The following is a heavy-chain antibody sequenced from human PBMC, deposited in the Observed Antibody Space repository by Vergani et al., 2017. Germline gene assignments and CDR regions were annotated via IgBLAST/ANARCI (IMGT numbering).Heavy chain of an antibody. CDR1: GFTFSSYA. CDR2: ISYDGSNK. Sequence: VQLLESGGGLVQPGGSLRLSCAASGFTFSSYAMSWVRQAPGKGLEWVAVISYDGSNKYYADSVKGRFTISRDNSKNTLYLQMNSLRAEDTAVYYCAKDSGAAAGTLDYWGQGTLVTVSS. CDR3: AKDSGAAAGTLDY. J-gene: IGHJ4*02. D-gene: IGHD6-13*01. V-gene: IGHV3-30*18.